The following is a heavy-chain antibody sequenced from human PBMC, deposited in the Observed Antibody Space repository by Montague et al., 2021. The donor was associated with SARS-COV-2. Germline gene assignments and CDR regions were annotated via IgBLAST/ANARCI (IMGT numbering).Heavy chain of an antibody. CDR1: GFTFSSYA. D-gene: IGHD4-11*01. Sequence: YLRLSCAASGFTFSSYAMHWVRQAPGKGLEWVAVISYDGINKYYADSVKGRFTISRDNSKNTLYLQMNSLRGEDTAVYYCATDPDDYSYYGAFDYWGQGTLVTVSS. CDR3: ATDPDDYSYYGAFDY. CDR2: ISYDGINK. J-gene: IGHJ4*02. V-gene: IGHV3-30-3*01.